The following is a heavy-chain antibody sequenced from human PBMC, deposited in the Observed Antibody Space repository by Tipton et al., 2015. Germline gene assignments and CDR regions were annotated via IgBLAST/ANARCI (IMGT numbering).Heavy chain of an antibody. Sequence: TLSLTCTVSGGSISSSSYYWAWIRQPPGKGLEWIGSLYFSGSTNYNPSLKRRVTISVDTSKNQFSLKLTSVTAADTAVYYCASLLLYGDYVHGLGYWGRGTLVTVSS. CDR3: ASLLLYGDYVHGLGY. CDR2: LYFSGST. V-gene: IGHV4-39*07. CDR1: GGSISSSSYY. D-gene: IGHD4-17*01. J-gene: IGHJ4*02.